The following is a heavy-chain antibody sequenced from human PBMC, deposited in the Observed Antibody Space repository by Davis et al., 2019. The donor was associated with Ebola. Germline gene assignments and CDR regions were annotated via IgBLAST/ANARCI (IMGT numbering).Heavy chain of an antibody. J-gene: IGHJ6*02. CDR1: GFTFSDYY. CDR2: ISYDTKNK. V-gene: IGHV3-30*03. CDR3: ARDDYGMDV. Sequence: GGSLRLSCAASGFTFSDYYMSWIRQAPGKGLEWVAVISYDTKNKYYADSVKGRFTISRDNSKNTLYLQMNSLTIEDTAVYYCARDDYGMDVWGQGTTVTVSS.